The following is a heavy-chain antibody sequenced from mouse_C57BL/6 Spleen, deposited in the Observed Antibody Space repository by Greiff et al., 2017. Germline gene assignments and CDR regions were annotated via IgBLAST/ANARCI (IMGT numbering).Heavy chain of an antibody. Sequence: ESGPGLVKPSQSLSLTCSVTGYSITSGYYWNWIRQFPGNKLEWMGYISSDGSNNYNPSLKNRISITRDTSKNQFFLKLNSVTTEDTATYYCAKDYSNYDWYFDGWGTGTTVTVSS. CDR2: ISSDGSN. V-gene: IGHV3-6*01. J-gene: IGHJ1*03. CDR1: GYSITSGYY. D-gene: IGHD2-5*01. CDR3: AKDYSNYDWYFDG.